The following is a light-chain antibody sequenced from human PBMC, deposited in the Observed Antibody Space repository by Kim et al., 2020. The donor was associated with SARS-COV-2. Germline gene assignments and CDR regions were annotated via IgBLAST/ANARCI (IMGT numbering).Light chain of an antibody. CDR2: AAS. Sequence: DIQMTQSPSSLSASVGDRVTTTCRASQSISSYLNWYQQKPGKAPKLLIYAASSLQSGVPSRFSGSGSGTDFTLTISSLQPEDFATYYCQQRYSTPRVTFGGGTKVDI. CDR3: QQRYSTPRVT. CDR1: QSISSY. J-gene: IGKJ4*01. V-gene: IGKV1-39*01.